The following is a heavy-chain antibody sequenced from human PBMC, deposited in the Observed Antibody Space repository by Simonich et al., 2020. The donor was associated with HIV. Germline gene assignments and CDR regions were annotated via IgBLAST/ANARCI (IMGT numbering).Heavy chain of an antibody. Sequence: EVQLVESGGGLVQPGRSLRLSCAASGFTFDDYAMHWVRQAPGKGLEWGSGIRWNSGSIGYADSVKGRFTISRDNAKNSLYLQMNSLRAEDTALYYCAKDKGAYYGSGSPVYWGQGTLVTVSS. V-gene: IGHV3-9*01. D-gene: IGHD3-10*01. CDR1: GFTFDDYA. J-gene: IGHJ4*02. CDR3: AKDKGAYYGSGSPVY. CDR2: IRWNSGSI.